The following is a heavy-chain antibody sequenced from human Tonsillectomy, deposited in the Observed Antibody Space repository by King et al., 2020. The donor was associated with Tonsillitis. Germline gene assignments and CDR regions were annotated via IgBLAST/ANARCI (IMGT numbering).Heavy chain of an antibody. CDR1: GFTFSSYG. V-gene: IGHV3-33*08. CDR2: IWYDGSNK. D-gene: IGHD4-17*01. Sequence: QLVQSGGGVVQPGRSLRLSCAASGFTFSSYGMHWVRQAPGKGLEWVAVIWYDGSNKYYADSVKGRFTISRDNSKNTLYLQMNSLRAEDTAVYYCARRGVTTSSYYSYMDVWGKGTTVTVSS. CDR3: ARRGVTTSSYYSYMDV. J-gene: IGHJ6*03.